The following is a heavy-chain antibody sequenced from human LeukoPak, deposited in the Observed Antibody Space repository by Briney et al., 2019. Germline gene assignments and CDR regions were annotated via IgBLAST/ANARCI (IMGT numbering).Heavy chain of an antibody. V-gene: IGHV1-69*04. D-gene: IGHD3-10*01. CDR1: GGTFSSYA. CDR3: ARAPMVRGVPLNWFDP. CDR2: IIPILGIA. J-gene: IGHJ5*02. Sequence: SVKVSCKASGGTFSSYAIRWVRQAPGQGLEWMGRIIPILGIANYAQKFQGRVTITADKSTSTAYMELSSLRSEDTAVYYCARAPMVRGVPLNWFDPWGQGTLVTVSS.